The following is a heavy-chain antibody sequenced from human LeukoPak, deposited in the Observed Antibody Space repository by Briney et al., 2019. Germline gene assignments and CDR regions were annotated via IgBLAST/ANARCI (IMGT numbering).Heavy chain of an antibody. Sequence: AASVKVSCKASGDTFSSYPISWVRQAPGQGLEWMGGIIGIFGTTNYAQKFQGRVTITADESTNTVFLELSSLTSEDTALYYCARGGGVVVPAAFDYWGQGTLVSVSS. D-gene: IGHD2-2*01. CDR3: ARGGGVVVPAAFDY. CDR2: IIGIFGTT. J-gene: IGHJ4*02. CDR1: GDTFSSYP. V-gene: IGHV1-69*13.